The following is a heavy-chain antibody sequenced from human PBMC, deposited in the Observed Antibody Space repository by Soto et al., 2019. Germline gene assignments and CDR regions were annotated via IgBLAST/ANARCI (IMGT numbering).Heavy chain of an antibody. J-gene: IGHJ4*02. V-gene: IGHV3-48*02. D-gene: IGHD6-19*01. CDR2: ITSDTKTI. CDR1: GFRFRLYS. CDR3: ARSVEGHFDY. Sequence: EVQLVESGGNLVQPGGSLRLSCAASGFRFRLYSMNWVRQAPGKGLEWSAYITSDTKTIKYADSVKGRFTISRDNGKNSLYLHMNSLRDEDTAVYYCARSVEGHFDYWGQGTVVTVSA.